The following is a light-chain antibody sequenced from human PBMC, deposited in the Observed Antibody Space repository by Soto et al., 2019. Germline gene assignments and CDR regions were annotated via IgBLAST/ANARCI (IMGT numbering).Light chain of an antibody. CDR3: MQGTHWPPWT. Sequence: DVVLTQSPLSLPVTLGQPASISCRSSQSLVYTDGNTYLSWFQQRLGQSPRRLIYKVSTRDSGVPERFSGSGSDTDFTLKISRVEAEDVGVYYCMQGTHWPPWTFGQGTKVELK. CDR2: KVS. CDR1: QSLVYTDGNTY. J-gene: IGKJ1*01. V-gene: IGKV2-30*01.